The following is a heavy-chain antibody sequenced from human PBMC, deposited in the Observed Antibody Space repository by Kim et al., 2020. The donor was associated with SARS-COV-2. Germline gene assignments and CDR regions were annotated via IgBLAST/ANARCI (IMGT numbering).Heavy chain of an antibody. CDR1: GFTFSNSR. D-gene: IGHD3-9*01. CDR3: EKEGPVDWLGAY. Sequence: GGSLRLSCAASGFTFSNSRMTWVRPAPGKGLEWVSSISESGDDTYSAESVRGRLTISRDNLRDILYLQMNNLRDEDTALYYCEKEGPVDWLGAYWGQGTLVTVSS. V-gene: IGHV3-23*01. CDR2: ISESGDDT. J-gene: IGHJ4*02.